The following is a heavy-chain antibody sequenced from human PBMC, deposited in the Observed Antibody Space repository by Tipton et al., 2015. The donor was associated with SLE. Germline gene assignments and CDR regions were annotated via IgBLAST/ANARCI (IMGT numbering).Heavy chain of an antibody. Sequence: TLSLTCAVYGGSFSDYYWSWIRQPPGKGLEWIGEINHSGSTNYNPSLKSRVTISVDTSKNQFSLKLSSVTAADTAVYYCAGPSGSYSFDYWGQGTLVTVSS. V-gene: IGHV4-34*01. CDR3: AGPSGSYSFDY. J-gene: IGHJ4*02. D-gene: IGHD1-26*01. CDR2: INHSGST. CDR1: GGSFSDYY.